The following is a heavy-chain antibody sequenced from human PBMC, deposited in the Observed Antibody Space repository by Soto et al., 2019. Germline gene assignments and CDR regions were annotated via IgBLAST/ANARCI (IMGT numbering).Heavy chain of an antibody. CDR2: IDNDGSGT. CDR1: GITLSHFW. V-gene: IGHV3-74*01. CDR3: TTAFEH. J-gene: IGHJ4*02. Sequence: EVQLVESGGGSVQPGGSLRLSCPASGITLSHFWMHWVRQAPGKGLVWVARIDNDGSGTSYADFAKGRFTISKDDAKNTLYLQMNSLGAEDTALYYFTTAFEHWGRGTLVTVSS.